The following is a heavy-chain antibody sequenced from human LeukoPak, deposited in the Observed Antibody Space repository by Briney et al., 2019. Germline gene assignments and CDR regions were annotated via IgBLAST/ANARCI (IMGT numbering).Heavy chain of an antibody. J-gene: IGHJ4*02. V-gene: IGHV1-18*01. CDR2: ISAYNGNT. Sequence: ASVKVSCKASGYTFTIYGISWVRQAPGQGLEWMGWISAYNGNTNYAQKLQGRVTMTTGTSTSTAYMELRSLRSDDTAVYYCARPQDYYDSSGYPHWGQGTLVTVSS. CDR3: ARPQDYYDSSGYPH. CDR1: GYTFTIYG. D-gene: IGHD3-22*01.